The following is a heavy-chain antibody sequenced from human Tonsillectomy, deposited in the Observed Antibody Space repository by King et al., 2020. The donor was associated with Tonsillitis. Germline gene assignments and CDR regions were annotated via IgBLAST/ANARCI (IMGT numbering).Heavy chain of an antibody. J-gene: IGHJ6*02. V-gene: IGHV2-70*11. Sequence: TLTESGPALVKPTQTLTLTCTFSGFSLSTNGMCVSWIRQPPGKALEWLARIDWDDDKYYSTSLKTRLTISKDTSKNQVVLTMTNMDPVDTATYYCARIRAGTTPFYYYYAMDVWGQGTTVTVSS. CDR1: GFSLSTNGMC. CDR3: ARIRAGTTPFYYYYAMDV. D-gene: IGHD1-7*01. CDR2: IDWDDDK.